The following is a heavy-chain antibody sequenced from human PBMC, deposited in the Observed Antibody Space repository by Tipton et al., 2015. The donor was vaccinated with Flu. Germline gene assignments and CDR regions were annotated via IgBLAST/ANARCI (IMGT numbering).Heavy chain of an antibody. J-gene: IGHJ4*02. CDR3: AKDIRKRGLLWFGEFDY. Sequence: SLRLFCAASGFTFDDYAMYWVRQTPGKGLDWVSGISWNSGSVAYADSVKGRFTISRDNAKNSLYLQMNSLRAEDTALYYCAKDIRKRGLLWFGEFDYWGQGTLVTVSS. CDR2: ISWNSGSV. CDR1: GFTFDDYA. D-gene: IGHD3-10*01. V-gene: IGHV3-9*01.